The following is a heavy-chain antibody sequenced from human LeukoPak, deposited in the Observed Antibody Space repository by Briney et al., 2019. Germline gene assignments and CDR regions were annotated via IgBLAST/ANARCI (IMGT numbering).Heavy chain of an antibody. J-gene: IGHJ4*02. Sequence: GGSLRLSCAASGFTFSSYWMSWVRQPPGKGLEWVANIKQDGSEKYYVDSVKGRFTISRDNAKNSLYLQMNSLRAEDTAVYYCARVGWRVATSNYYFDYWGQGTLVNVSS. CDR1: GFTFSSYW. V-gene: IGHV3-7*01. D-gene: IGHD5-12*01. CDR3: ARVGWRVATSNYYFDY. CDR2: IKQDGSEK.